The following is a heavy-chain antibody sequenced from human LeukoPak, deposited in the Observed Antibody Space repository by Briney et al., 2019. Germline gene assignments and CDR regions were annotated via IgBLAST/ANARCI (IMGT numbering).Heavy chain of an antibody. CDR2: ISGSGGST. CDR3: AKGLITMVRGVIGSY. CDR1: GFTFSSYG. D-gene: IGHD3-10*01. V-gene: IGHV3-23*01. J-gene: IGHJ4*02. Sequence: GGTLRLSCAASGFTFSSYGMSWVRQAPGKGLEWVSAISGSGGSTYYADSVKGRFTISRDNSKNTLYLQMNSLRAEDTAVYYCAKGLITMVRGVIGSYWGQGTLVTVSS.